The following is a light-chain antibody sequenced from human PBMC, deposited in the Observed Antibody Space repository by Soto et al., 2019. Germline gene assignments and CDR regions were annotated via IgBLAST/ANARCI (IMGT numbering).Light chain of an antibody. V-gene: IGKV2-28*01. Sequence: DIVMTQSPLSLPLTPGEPASISCRYSQSLLHSNGYNDLGWYLQKPGQSPQLLIYLGSNRASGVPDRFSGSGSGTDFTLKISRVEAEDVGVYYCMQALQTPYTFGLGTKLEI. J-gene: IGKJ2*01. CDR2: LGS. CDR3: MQALQTPYT. CDR1: QSLLHSNGYND.